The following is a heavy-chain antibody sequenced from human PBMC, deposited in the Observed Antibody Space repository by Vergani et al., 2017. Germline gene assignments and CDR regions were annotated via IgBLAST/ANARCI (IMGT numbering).Heavy chain of an antibody. J-gene: IGHJ5*02. Sequence: QVQLQQWGAGLLKPSETLSLTCAVYGGSFSGYYWSWIRQPPGKGLEWIGEINHSGSTNYNPSLKSRVTISVDTSKYQFSLKLSSVTAADTAVYYCARGGRGSSGWYSLSWFDPWGQGTLVTVSS. CDR3: ARGGRGSSGWYSLSWFDP. D-gene: IGHD6-19*01. CDR1: GGSFSGYY. CDR2: INHSGST. V-gene: IGHV4-34*01.